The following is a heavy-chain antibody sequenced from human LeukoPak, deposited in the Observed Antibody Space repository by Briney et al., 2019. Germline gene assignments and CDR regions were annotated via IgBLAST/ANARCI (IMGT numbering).Heavy chain of an antibody. Sequence: PGGSLRLSCAASGFAFNTYSMNWVRQAPGKGLEWVSAISGSGGSTYYADSVKGRFTISRDNSKNTLYLQMNSLRAEDTAVYYCAKETWIQLWLPPVGFDYWGQGTLVTVSS. CDR1: GFAFNTYS. D-gene: IGHD5-18*01. CDR3: AKETWIQLWLPPVGFDY. CDR2: ISGSGGST. J-gene: IGHJ4*02. V-gene: IGHV3-23*01.